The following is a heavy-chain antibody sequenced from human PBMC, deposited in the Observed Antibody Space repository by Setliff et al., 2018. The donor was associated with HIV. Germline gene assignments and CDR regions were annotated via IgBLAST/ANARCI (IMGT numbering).Heavy chain of an antibody. V-gene: IGHV4-4*08. CDR2: IYTSGST. D-gene: IGHD1-26*01. CDR1: GGSISSYY. CDR3: ARGAPWVGFGP. J-gene: IGHJ5*02. Sequence: PSETLSLTCTVSGGSISSYYWSWIRQPPGKGLEWIGYIYTSGSTNYNPSLKSRVTISVDTSKNQFSLKLSSVTAADTAVYYCARGAPWVGFGPWGQGTLVTVSS.